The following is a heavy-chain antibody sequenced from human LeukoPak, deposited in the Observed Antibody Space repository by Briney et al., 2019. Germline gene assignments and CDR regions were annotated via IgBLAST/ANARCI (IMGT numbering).Heavy chain of an antibody. CDR2: IYYSGST. J-gene: IGHJ6*04. CDR1: GGSISRGDYY. CDR3: ARGCSSTSCYGYV. V-gene: IGHV4-30-4*08. D-gene: IGHD2-2*01. Sequence: SETLSLTCTVSGGSISRGDYYWSWIRQPPGKGLEWIGYIYYSGSTYYNPSLKSRVTISVDTSKNQFSLKLSSVTAADTAVYYCARGCSSTSCYGYVWGKGTTVTVSS.